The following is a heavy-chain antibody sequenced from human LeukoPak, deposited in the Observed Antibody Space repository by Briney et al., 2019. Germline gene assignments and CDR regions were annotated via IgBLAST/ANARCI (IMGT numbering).Heavy chain of an antibody. J-gene: IGHJ6*02. CDR1: GFTFSSFW. Sequence: GGSLRLSCADSGFTFSSFWMSWVRQAPGRGLEWVANINQDGSEKSFVDSVKGRFTISRDNAKNSMNLQMDSLRAEDTAVYYCAWEDYYGMDVWGQGTTVTVSS. D-gene: IGHD3-10*01. V-gene: IGHV3-7*04. CDR2: INQDGSEK. CDR3: AWEDYYGMDV.